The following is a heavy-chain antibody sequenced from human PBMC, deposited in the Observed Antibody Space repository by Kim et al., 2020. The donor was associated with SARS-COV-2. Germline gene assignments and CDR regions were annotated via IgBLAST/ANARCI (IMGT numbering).Heavy chain of an antibody. J-gene: IGHJ4*02. Sequence: SETLSLTCTVSGGSISSSSYYWGWIRQPPGKGLEWIGSIYYSGSTYYNPSLKSRVTISVDTSKNQFSLKLSSVTAADTAVYYCARDIVATILGGYYFDYWGQGTLVTVSS. V-gene: IGHV4-39*01. CDR1: GGSISSSSYY. CDR2: IYYSGST. D-gene: IGHD5-12*01. CDR3: ARDIVATILGGYYFDY.